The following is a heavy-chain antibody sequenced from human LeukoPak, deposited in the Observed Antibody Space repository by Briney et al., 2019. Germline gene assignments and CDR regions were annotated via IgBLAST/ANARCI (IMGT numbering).Heavy chain of an antibody. CDR1: GFTFEDYG. CDR2: INWNGGST. J-gene: IGHJ4*02. D-gene: IGHD3-22*01. Sequence: GGSLRLSCAASGFTFEDYGMSWVRQAPGKGLEWVSGINWNGGSTGYADSVKGRFTISRDNAKNTLYLQMNSLRAEDTAVYYCAQSNYYDSSGYYRDYWGQGTLVTVSS. CDR3: AQSNYYDSSGYYRDY. V-gene: IGHV3-20*04.